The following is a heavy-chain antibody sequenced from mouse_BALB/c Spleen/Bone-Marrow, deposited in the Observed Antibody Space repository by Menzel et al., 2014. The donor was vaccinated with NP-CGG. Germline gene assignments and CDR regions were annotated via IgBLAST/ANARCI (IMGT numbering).Heavy chain of an antibody. D-gene: IGHD2-3*01. J-gene: IGHJ4*01. CDR1: GYTFTSYY. CDR3: SRSDGYRALDY. Sequence: VHLVESGAELVKPGASVKLSCKASGYTFTSYYMYWVKQRPGQGLEWTGEINPSNGGTNFNEKFKSKATLTVDKSSSTAYMQLSKLTSEDSAVYFCSRSDGYRALDYWGQGTSVTVSS. V-gene: IGHV1S81*02. CDR2: INPSNGGT.